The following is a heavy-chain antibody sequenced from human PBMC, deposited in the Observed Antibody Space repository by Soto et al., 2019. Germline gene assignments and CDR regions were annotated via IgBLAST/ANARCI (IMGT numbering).Heavy chain of an antibody. CDR1: GYKVSTWHNFTSYW. CDR2: IYPGDSDT. CDR3: ERHVFYDFWKKNS. D-gene: IGHD3-3*01. V-gene: IGHV5-51*01. Sequence: GESLKISCMGSGYKVSTWHNFTSYWIAWVRQMPGEGLEWMGIIYPGDSDTRYSPSFQGQVTISADTSISTAYLEWSSLKASDTAIFYCERHVFYDFWKKNSWGKGTLVTVSS. J-gene: IGHJ4*02.